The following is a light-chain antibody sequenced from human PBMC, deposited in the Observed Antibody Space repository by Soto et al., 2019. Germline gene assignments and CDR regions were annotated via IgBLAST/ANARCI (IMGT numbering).Light chain of an antibody. CDR2: IDD. V-gene: IGLV1-44*01. CDR1: TSNIAGNT. Sequence: QSVLTQPPSLSGTPGQRVTISCSGSTSNIAGNTVHWYQHLPETAPKLLIYIDDQRPSGVPDRFSGSKSGTSASLAISGLQSEDEADYYCATWDDSLNAAVFGGGTQLTAL. CDR3: ATWDDSLNAAV. J-gene: IGLJ7*02.